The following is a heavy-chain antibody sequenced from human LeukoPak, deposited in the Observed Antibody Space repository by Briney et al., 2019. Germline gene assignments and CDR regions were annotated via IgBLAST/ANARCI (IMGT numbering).Heavy chain of an antibody. CDR2: ISRNGDT. CDR1: GFTFSSYT. CDR3: ARYQATAWFDC. J-gene: IGHJ4*02. V-gene: IGHV3-64*01. D-gene: IGHD2-21*02. Sequence: GGSLRLSCAASGFTFSSYTMHWVRLAPGKGLEYVSAISRNGDTSYANSVKGRFTISRDNSKDTLYLQMGSLRAEDMAVYYCARYQATAWFDCWGQGALVTVSS.